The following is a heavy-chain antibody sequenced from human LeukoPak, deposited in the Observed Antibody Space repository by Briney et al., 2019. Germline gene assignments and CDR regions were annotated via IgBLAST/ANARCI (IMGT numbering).Heavy chain of an antibody. CDR1: GYTFTSYY. D-gene: IGHD3-10*01. V-gene: IGHV1-46*01. J-gene: IGHJ5*02. CDR3: ARDAVCYGSARYWFDP. CDR2: INPSGGST. Sequence: ATVKVSCKASGYTFTSYYMHWVRQAPGQGLEWMGIINPSGGSTSYAQQFQGRVTMTSDTSTSTVYMELSSLRSEDTAVYYCARDAVCYGSARYWFDPWGQGTLVTVSS.